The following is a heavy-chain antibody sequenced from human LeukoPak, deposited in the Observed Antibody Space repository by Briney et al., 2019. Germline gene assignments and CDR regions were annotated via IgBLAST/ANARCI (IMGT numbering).Heavy chain of an antibody. V-gene: IGHV3-30*02. Sequence: GGSLRLFCAASGFTFSNYGMHWVRQAPGRGLEWVAFIRFDGSDDYYADSVKGRFTISRDNSKNTLYLQMNSLRAEDTAVYYCAKDLGDFDWLLPLDYWGQGTLVTVSS. CDR1: GFTFSNYG. D-gene: IGHD3-9*01. CDR2: IRFDGSDD. J-gene: IGHJ4*02. CDR3: AKDLGDFDWLLPLDY.